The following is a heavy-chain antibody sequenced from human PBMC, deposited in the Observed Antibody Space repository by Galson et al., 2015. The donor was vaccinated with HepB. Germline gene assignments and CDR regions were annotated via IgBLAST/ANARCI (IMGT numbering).Heavy chain of an antibody. CDR1: GFTFSSYS. CDR3: ARDNKEYCSSTSCYTTEYFQY. V-gene: IGHV3-21*01. D-gene: IGHD2-2*02. J-gene: IGHJ1*01. CDR2: ISSSRNYI. Sequence: SLRLSCAASGFTFSSYSMNWVRQAPGKGLEWVSSISSSRNYINYADLVKGRFTISRDNAKNPLYLQMNSLRAEDTAVYYCARDNKEYCSSTSCYTTEYFQYWGQGTLVTVSS.